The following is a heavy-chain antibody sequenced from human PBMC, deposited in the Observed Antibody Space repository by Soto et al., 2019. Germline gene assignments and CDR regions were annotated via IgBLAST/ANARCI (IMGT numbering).Heavy chain of an antibody. Sequence: SVKVSCKASGGTFSSYAISWVRQAPGQGLEWMGGIIPIFGTANYAQKFQGRVTITADKSTSTAYMELSSLRSEDTAMYYCARISHDAFDIWGQGTMVTVSS. J-gene: IGHJ3*02. V-gene: IGHV1-69*06. CDR1: GGTFSSYA. CDR2: IIPIFGTA. CDR3: ARISHDAFDI.